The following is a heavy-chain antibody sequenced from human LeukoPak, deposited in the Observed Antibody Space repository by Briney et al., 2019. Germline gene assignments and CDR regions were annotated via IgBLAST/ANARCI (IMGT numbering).Heavy chain of an antibody. CDR1: GYSFISYW. J-gene: IGHJ4*02. CDR3: ARRDSGFEFFDY. Sequence: GESLRISCQASGYSFISYWIGWVRQMPGKGLEWMGIIYPGDSDTKYSPSFQGQVTFSADKVSNTAYLQWSSLKASDTAMYYCARRDSGFEFFDYWGQGTLVTVSS. V-gene: IGHV5-51*01. CDR2: IYPGDSDT. D-gene: IGHD5-12*01.